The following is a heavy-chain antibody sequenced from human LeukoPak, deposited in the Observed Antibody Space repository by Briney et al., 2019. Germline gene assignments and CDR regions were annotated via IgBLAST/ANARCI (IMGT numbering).Heavy chain of an antibody. Sequence: PGGSLRPSCAASGFTFSSYGMHWVRQALGEGLEWVAFIRYDGSNKYYADSVKGRFTISRDNSKNTLYLQMNSLRAEDTAVYYCAKDLDPGYTAMVCCWFDPWGQGTLVTVSS. CDR1: GFTFSSYG. CDR2: IRYDGSNK. V-gene: IGHV3-30*02. J-gene: IGHJ5*02. CDR3: AKDLDPGYTAMVCCWFDP. D-gene: IGHD5-18*01.